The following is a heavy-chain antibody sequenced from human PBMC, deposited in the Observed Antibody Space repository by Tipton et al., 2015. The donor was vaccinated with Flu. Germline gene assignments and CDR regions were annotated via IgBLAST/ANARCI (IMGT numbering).Heavy chain of an antibody. V-gene: IGHV3-48*01. CDR2: ISSSSSTI. D-gene: IGHD6-6*01. Sequence: SLRLSCAASGFTFSSYSMNWVRQAPGKGLEWVSSISSSSSTIYYADSVKGRFTISRDNAKNSLYLQMNSLRAEDTAVYYCARSRWAARRRNWFDPWGQGTLVTVSS. J-gene: IGHJ5*02. CDR3: ARSRWAARRRNWFDP. CDR1: GFTFSSYS.